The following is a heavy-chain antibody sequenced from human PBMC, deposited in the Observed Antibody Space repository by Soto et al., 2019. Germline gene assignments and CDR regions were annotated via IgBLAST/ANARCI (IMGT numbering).Heavy chain of an antibody. Sequence: EVQLVESGGGLVKPGGSTRLSCAASGFTFIYAWMTWVRQAPGKGLEWVARIKGKGGNGATDYAAPVKGRFTISRDDSRNTLYLQMTSLKTEVTAVYYCTAVDGRTDNDFWGQGTLVTVSP. J-gene: IGHJ4*02. D-gene: IGHD1-1*01. CDR2: IKGKGGNGAT. CDR1: GFTFIYAW. CDR3: TAVDGRTDNDF. V-gene: IGHV3-15*01.